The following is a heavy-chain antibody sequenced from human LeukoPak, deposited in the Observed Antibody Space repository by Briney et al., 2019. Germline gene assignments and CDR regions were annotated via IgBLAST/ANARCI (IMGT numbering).Heavy chain of an antibody. CDR2: INTNTGNP. CDR1: GYTFTSYA. Sequence: ASVKVSCTASGYTFTSYAMNWVRQAPGQGLEWMGWINTNTGNPTYAQGFTGRFVFSLDTSVSTAYLQISSLKAEDTAVYYCARNVEYQLLYAFDIWGQGTMVTVSS. J-gene: IGHJ3*02. D-gene: IGHD2-2*01. CDR3: ARNVEYQLLYAFDI. V-gene: IGHV7-4-1*02.